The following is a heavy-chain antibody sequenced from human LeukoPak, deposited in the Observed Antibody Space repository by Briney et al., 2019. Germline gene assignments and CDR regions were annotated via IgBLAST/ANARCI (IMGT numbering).Heavy chain of an antibody. CDR2: INPNSGGT. CDR3: ARTDYDFWSGYMDV. D-gene: IGHD3-3*01. Sequence: ASVKVSCKASGYTFTGYYMHWVRQAPGQGLEWMGWINPNSGGTNYAQKFQGRVTMTRDTSISTAYMELSRLRSDDTAVYYCARTDYDFWSGYMDVWGKGTTVTVSS. J-gene: IGHJ6*03. V-gene: IGHV1-2*02. CDR1: GYTFTGYY.